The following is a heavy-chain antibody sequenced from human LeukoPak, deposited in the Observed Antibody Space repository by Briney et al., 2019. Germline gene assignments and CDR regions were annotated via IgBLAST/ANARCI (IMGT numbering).Heavy chain of an antibody. CDR3: ARDLGENGDYGAFDI. J-gene: IGHJ3*02. V-gene: IGHV1-69*13. D-gene: IGHD4-17*01. CDR2: IIPIFGTA. Sequence: SVKVSCKASGGTFSSYAISWVRQAPGQGLEWMGGIIPIFGTANYAQKFQGRVTITADESTSTAYMELSSLRSEDTAVYYCARDLGENGDYGAFDIWGQGTMVTVSS. CDR1: GGTFSSYA.